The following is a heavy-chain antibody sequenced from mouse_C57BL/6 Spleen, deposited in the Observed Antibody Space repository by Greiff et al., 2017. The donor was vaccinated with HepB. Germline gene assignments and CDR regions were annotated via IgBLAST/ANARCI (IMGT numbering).Heavy chain of an antibody. V-gene: IGHV1-80*01. Sequence: QVQLKESGAELVKPGASVKISCKASGYAFSSYWMNWVKQRPGKGLEWIGQIYPGDGDTNYNGKFKGKATLTADKSSSTAYMQLSSLTSEDSAVYFWARDGNYGNFYYLDYWGQGTTLTVSS. CDR2: IYPGDGDT. J-gene: IGHJ2*01. CDR1: GYAFSSYW. CDR3: ARDGNYGNFYYLDY. D-gene: IGHD2-1*01.